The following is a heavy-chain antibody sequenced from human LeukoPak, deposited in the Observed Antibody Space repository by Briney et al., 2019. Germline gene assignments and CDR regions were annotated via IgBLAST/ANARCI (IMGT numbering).Heavy chain of an antibody. CDR1: GGSISSYY. J-gene: IGHJ4*02. CDR2: IYTSGST. CDR3: ARTMVRGTAVDY. V-gene: IGHV4-4*07. Sequence: SETLSLTCTVSGGSISSYYWSWIRQPAGKGLEWIGRIYTSGSTNYNPSLKSRVTMSVDTSKNQFSLKLSSVTAADTAMYYCARTMVRGTAVDYWGQGTLVTASS. D-gene: IGHD3-10*01.